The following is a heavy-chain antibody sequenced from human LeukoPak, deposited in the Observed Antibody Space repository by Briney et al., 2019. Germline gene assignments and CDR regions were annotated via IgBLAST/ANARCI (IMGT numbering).Heavy chain of an antibody. CDR1: GFTFSTYS. V-gene: IGHV3-21*01. CDR2: ISSRSHYI. CDR3: SGLYNYGMDV. J-gene: IGHJ6*02. Sequence: GGSLRLSCAASGFTFSTYSMNWVRQAPGKGLEWVSSISSRSHYIYYADSVKGRFTISRDNAKNSLYLQMNSLRAEDTAVYYCSGLYNYGMDVWGQGTTVTVSS.